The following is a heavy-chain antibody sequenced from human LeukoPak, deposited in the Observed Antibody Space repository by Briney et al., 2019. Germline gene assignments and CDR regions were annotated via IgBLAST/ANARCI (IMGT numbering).Heavy chain of an antibody. CDR2: IYSGGST. CDR1: GFTVSSNY. CDR3: ARVDYDSDAFDI. V-gene: IGHV3-66*01. Sequence: QTGGSLRLSCAASGFTVSSNYMSWVRQAPGKGLEWVSVIYSGGSTYYADSVKGRFTISRDNSKNTLYLQMNSLRAEDTAVYYCARVDYDSDAFDIWGQGTMVTVSS. J-gene: IGHJ3*02. D-gene: IGHD3-16*01.